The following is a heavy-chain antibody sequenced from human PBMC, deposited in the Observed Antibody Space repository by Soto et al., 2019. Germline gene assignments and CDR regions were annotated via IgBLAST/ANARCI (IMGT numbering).Heavy chain of an antibody. J-gene: IGHJ6*03. CDR2: TYSNGKT. CDR3: INNGQWCMEV. D-gene: IGHD2-15*01. Sequence: QVHLQESGPGLVKPSETLSLTCVVSGGSISGSTWWSWVRQAPGKGLEWIGQTYSNGKTDYNPSLQSRVAISIDNSKNQLSLRLTSVTAADTAVYYCINNGQWCMEVWGKGTAVTVSS. CDR1: GGSISGSTW. V-gene: IGHV4-4*02.